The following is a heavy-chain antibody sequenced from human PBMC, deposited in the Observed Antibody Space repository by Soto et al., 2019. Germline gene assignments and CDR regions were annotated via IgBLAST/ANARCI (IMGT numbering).Heavy chain of an antibody. CDR2: TYYRSKWYN. D-gene: IGHD3-22*01. Sequence: QTLSLTCAISGDSVSSNSAAWNWTRQSPSRGLEWLGRTYYRSKWYNDYAVSVKSRITINPDTSKNQFSLQLNSVTPEDTAVYYCARDYYDSSGYYLYGMDVWGQGTTVTVSS. V-gene: IGHV6-1*01. CDR1: GDSVSSNSAA. J-gene: IGHJ6*02. CDR3: ARDYYDSSGYYLYGMDV.